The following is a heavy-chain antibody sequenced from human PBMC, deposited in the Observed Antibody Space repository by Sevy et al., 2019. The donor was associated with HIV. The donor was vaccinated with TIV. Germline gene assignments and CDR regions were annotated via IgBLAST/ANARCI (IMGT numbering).Heavy chain of an antibody. CDR2: ISGSGGST. Sequence: GGSLRLSCSASGFTFSSYAMSWVRQAPGKGLERVSAISGSGGSTYYADSVKGRFTISRDNSKNTLYLQMNSLRAEDTAVYYCAKEGDYVRGPLNRATDPWGQGTLVTVSS. J-gene: IGHJ5*02. V-gene: IGHV3-23*01. D-gene: IGHD4-17*01. CDR3: AKEGDYVRGPLNRATDP. CDR1: GFTFSSYA.